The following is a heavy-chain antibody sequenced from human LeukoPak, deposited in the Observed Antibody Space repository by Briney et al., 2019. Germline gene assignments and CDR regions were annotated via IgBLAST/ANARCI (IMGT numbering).Heavy chain of an antibody. J-gene: IGHJ5*02. V-gene: IGHV3-30*18. Sequence: GGSQRLSCAPSGFTFSSYGMHCVRHAPGKGLEWVADISYDGSSEYYADSVMGRFTISRDNSKNTLFLQIISPRAEDTAVYYGAKAYDSNGYYYENWFFPYGQGT. CDR3: AKAYDSNGYYYENWFFP. CDR2: ISYDGSSE. D-gene: IGHD3-22*01. CDR1: GFTFSSYG.